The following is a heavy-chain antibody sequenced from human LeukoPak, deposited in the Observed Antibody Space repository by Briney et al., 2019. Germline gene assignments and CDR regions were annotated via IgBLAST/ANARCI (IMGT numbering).Heavy chain of an antibody. Sequence: ASVKVSCKAFGSTITGYYIHWVRQAPGQGLEWMGWINPNNGGTNSAQKFQGRVTMTRDTSIGTAYMELNRLTYDDTAVYYCGRDRHWNQGNFDYWGQGTPVTVSS. CDR1: GSTITGYY. CDR2: INPNNGGT. CDR3: GRDRHWNQGNFDY. J-gene: IGHJ4*02. V-gene: IGHV1-2*02. D-gene: IGHD1-1*01.